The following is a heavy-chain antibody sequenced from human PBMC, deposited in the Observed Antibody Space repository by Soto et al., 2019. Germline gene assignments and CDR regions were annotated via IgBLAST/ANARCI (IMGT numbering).Heavy chain of an antibody. CDR3: ARVPYGSGSYNFDY. D-gene: IGHD3-10*01. J-gene: IGHJ4*02. CDR2: INHSGST. Sequence: SETLSLTCAVYGGSFSGYYWSWIRQPPGKGLEWIGEINHSGSTNYNPSLKSRVTISVDTSKNQFSLKLSSVTAADTAVYYCARVPYGSGSYNFDYWGQGTLVTVSS. V-gene: IGHV4-34*01. CDR1: GGSFSGYY.